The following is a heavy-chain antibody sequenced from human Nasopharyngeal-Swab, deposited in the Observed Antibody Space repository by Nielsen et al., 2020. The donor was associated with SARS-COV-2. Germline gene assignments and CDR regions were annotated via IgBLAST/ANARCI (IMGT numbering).Heavy chain of an antibody. Sequence: GESLNTSCAASGSTFSSYAMSWVRQAPGKGLEWVSAISGSGGSTYYADSVKGRFTISRDNSKTTLYLQMNSLRAEDTAVYYCAKDPRNTAMVNYFDYWGQGTLVTVSS. CDR1: GSTFSSYA. J-gene: IGHJ4*02. CDR2: ISGSGGST. CDR3: AKDPRNTAMVNYFDY. V-gene: IGHV3-23*01. D-gene: IGHD5-18*01.